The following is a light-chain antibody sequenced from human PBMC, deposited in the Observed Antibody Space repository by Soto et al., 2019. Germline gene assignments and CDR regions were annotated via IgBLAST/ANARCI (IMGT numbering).Light chain of an antibody. J-gene: IGKJ1*01. CDR1: RGVSSY. CDR3: QQYGSSLTWT. V-gene: IGKV3-20*01. CDR2: GAS. Sequence: EIVLTHSPATLSLSPGESATLSCSATRGVSSYLAWYQQKPGQAPRLLIYGASSRATGIPDRFSGSGSGTDFTLTISRLEPEDFAVYYCQQYGSSLTWTFGQGTKVDI.